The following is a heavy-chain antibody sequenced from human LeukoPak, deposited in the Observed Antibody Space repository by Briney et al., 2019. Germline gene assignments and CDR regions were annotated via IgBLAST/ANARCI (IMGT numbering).Heavy chain of an antibody. Sequence: GGSLRLSCAASGFTFSSYAMSWVRQAPGKGLEWVSYISSSSSTIYYADSVKGRFTISRDNAKNSLYLQMNSLRAEDTAVYYCARDLTDIVVVVAATGASAFDIWGQGTMVTVSS. V-gene: IGHV3-48*01. CDR3: ARDLTDIVVVVAATGASAFDI. CDR2: ISSSSSTI. J-gene: IGHJ3*02. CDR1: GFTFSSYA. D-gene: IGHD2-15*01.